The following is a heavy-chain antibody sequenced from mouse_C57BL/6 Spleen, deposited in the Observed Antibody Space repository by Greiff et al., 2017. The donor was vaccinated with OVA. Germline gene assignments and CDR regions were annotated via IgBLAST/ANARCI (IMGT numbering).Heavy chain of an antibody. CDR1: GFTFSDYG. CDR2: ISSGSSTI. V-gene: IGHV5-17*01. Sequence: EVMLVESGGGLVKPGGSLKLSCAASGFTFSDYGMHWVRQAPEKGLEWVAYISSGSSTIYYADTVKGRFTNSRDNAKNTLFLQMTSLRSEDSAMYYCARSYAGAMDYWGQGTSVTVSS. J-gene: IGHJ4*01. CDR3: ARSYAGAMDY. D-gene: IGHD6-5*01.